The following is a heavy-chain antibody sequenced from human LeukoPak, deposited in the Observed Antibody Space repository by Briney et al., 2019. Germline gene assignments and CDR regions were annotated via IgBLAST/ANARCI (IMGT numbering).Heavy chain of an antibody. CDR3: AREPKLGNYYYYGMDV. Sequence: ASVKVSCRASGYTFTSYDINWVRQATGQGLEWMGWMNPNSGNTGYAQKFQGRVTMTRNTSISTAYMELSSLRSEDTAVYYCAREPKLGNYYYYGMDVWGQGTTVTVS. J-gene: IGHJ6*02. D-gene: IGHD6-6*01. CDR1: GYTFTSYD. CDR2: MNPNSGNT. V-gene: IGHV1-8*01.